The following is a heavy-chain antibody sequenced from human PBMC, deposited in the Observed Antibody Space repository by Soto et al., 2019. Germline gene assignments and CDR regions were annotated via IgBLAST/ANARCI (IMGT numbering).Heavy chain of an antibody. D-gene: IGHD6-13*01. CDR1: GYTFTGYD. CDR3: ARGLQRFVAAAGTGLPY. Sequence: ASVKVSCKASGYTFTGYDINWVRQATGQGLEWMGWMNPNSGNTGYAQKFQGRVTMTRNTSISTAYMELSSLRSEDTAVYYCARGLQRFVAAAGTGLPYWGQGTLVTVSS. V-gene: IGHV1-8*01. CDR2: MNPNSGNT. J-gene: IGHJ4*02.